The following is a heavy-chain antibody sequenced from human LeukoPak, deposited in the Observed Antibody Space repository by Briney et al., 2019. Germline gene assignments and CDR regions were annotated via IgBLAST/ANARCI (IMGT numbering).Heavy chain of an antibody. J-gene: IGHJ4*02. V-gene: IGHV4-38-2*02. CDR1: GYSISSGYC. D-gene: IGHD2-21*02. CDR2: IYHSGST. CDR3: ARVPHAVTASVVFLYHFDY. Sequence: PSETLSLTCTVSGYSISSGYCWGWIRQPPGKGLEWTGSIYHSGSTYYNPSLKSRVTISVDTSKNQFSLKLSSVTAADTAVYYCARVPHAVTASVVFLYHFDYWGQGTLVTVSS.